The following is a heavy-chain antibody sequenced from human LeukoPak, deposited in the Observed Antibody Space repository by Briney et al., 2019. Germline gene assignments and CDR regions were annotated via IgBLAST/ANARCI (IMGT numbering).Heavy chain of an antibody. CDR1: GFTGSNNY. D-gene: IGHD4-17*01. V-gene: IGHV3-53*01. J-gene: IGHJ4*02. CDR2: IHSSGAT. Sequence: PGGSLKLSCAASGFTGSNNYVSWVRQAPGMGLEWVSAIHSSGATCYADSVKGRFTISRDTSKNTLYLQISSLRVEDTAVYYCTFFGDSNHGGQETLVTVSS. CDR3: TFFGDSNH.